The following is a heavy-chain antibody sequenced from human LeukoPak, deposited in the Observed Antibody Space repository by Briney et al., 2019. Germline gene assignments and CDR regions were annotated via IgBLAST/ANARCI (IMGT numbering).Heavy chain of an antibody. CDR2: ISGSGGST. Sequence: GGSLRLSCAASGFTFSSYAMSWVRQAPGNGLEWVSAISGSGGSTYYADSVKGRFTISRDNSKNTLYLQMNSLRAEDTAVYYCAKGIVLMVYATLDYWGQGTLVTVSS. D-gene: IGHD2-8*01. CDR3: AKGIVLMVYATLDY. J-gene: IGHJ4*02. CDR1: GFTFSSYA. V-gene: IGHV3-23*01.